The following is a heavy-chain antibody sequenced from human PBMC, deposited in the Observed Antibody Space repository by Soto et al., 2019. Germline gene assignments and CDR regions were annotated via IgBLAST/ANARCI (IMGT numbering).Heavy chain of an antibody. V-gene: IGHV4-31*03. CDR2: IYYSGST. Sequence: QVQLQESGPGLVKPSQTLSLTCTVSGGSISSGGYYWSWIRQHPGKGLEWIGYIYYSGSTYYNPSLTGRIHMSVDTSKNHFSLNLSSVTAADTAGYYFARDGAGIGNWFDPWGHGTLVTVSS. CDR3: ARDGAGIGNWFDP. J-gene: IGHJ5*02. D-gene: IGHD3-10*01. CDR1: GGSISSGGYY.